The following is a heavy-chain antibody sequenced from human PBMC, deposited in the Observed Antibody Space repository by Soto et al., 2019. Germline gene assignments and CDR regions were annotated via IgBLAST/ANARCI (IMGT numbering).Heavy chain of an antibody. V-gene: IGHV5-10-1*01. Sequence: GESLKISCKGSGYSFTSYWISWVRQMPGKGLEWMGRIDPSDSYTNYSPSFQGHVTISADKSISTAYLQWSSLKASDTAMYYCARLRPITYYDFWSGYSPEYFQHWGQVPLGTVSS. CDR3: ARLRPITYYDFWSGYSPEYFQH. CDR2: IDPSDSYT. CDR1: GYSFTSYW. D-gene: IGHD3-3*01. J-gene: IGHJ1*01.